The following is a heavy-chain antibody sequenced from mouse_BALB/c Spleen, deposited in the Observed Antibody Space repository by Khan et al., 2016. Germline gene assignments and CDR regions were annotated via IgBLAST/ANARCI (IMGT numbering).Heavy chain of an antibody. J-gene: IGHJ4*01. CDR3: ARAWYSMDY. CDR2: ILPGNANS. Sequence: VQLQESGAELMKPGASVKISCKATGYTFSNYWIEWVKQRPGHGLEWIGDILPGNANSNYNENLKGKATLTADTSSNTAYMQLSSLTSEDSVVYYCARAWYSMDYWGQGTSVTVSS. V-gene: IGHV1-9*01. CDR1: GYTFSNYW.